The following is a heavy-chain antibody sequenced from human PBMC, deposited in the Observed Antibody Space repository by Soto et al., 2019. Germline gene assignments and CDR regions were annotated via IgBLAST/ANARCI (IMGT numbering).Heavy chain of an antibody. V-gene: IGHV4-59*01. CDR1: GASISSYY. J-gene: IGHJ4*02. CDR3: ARVHKRGPKHRDY. CDR2: TYYSGRT. Sequence: PETLSLTCTVSGASISSYYWSWIRQPPGKGLEWIGYTYYSGRTNYNPSLKSRVTISVDTYKNKFSLKQHSDTAPHTAVYCCARVHKRGPKHRDYWGQGTLVTVSS. D-gene: IGHD2-21*01.